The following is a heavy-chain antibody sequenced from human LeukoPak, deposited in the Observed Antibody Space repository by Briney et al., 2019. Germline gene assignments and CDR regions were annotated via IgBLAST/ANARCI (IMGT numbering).Heavy chain of an antibody. CDR2: IYYSGST. J-gene: IGHJ6*02. V-gene: IGHV4-39*01. D-gene: IGHD1-26*01. Sequence: SEALSLTCTVSGDSMSGYWGWVRRPAGKGLEWIGGIYYSGSTYYNPSHKSRVTISVDTSKNQFSLKLSSVTAADTAVYYCARRLDYSGSSFSPGYYYYYGMDVWGQGTTVTVSS. CDR1: GDSMSGY. CDR3: ARRLDYSGSSFSPGYYYYYGMDV.